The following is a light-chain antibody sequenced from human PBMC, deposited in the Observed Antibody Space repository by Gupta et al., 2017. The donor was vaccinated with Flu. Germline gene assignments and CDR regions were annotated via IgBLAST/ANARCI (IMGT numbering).Light chain of an antibody. CDR2: KAA. J-gene: IGKJ1*01. V-gene: IGKV1-5*03. CDR3: QQYNSYTGT. CDR1: QSITGW. Sequence: GDRVTITGRASQSITGWLAWYQQKPGKAPKLLIYKAASLESGVPSRFSGSGSGTEFTLTSSSLQPDDFATYYCQQYNSYTGTFGQGTKVEIK.